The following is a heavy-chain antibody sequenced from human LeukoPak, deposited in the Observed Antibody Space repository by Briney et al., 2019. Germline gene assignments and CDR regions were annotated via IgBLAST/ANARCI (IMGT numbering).Heavy chain of an antibody. D-gene: IGHD2-2*01. CDR1: GFTFSSYG. V-gene: IGHV3-30*02. CDR2: IRYDGSNK. CDR3: AKALAHQLLSYYYYMDV. Sequence: GGSLRLSXAASGFTFSSYGMHWVRQAPGKGLEWVAFIRYDGSNKYYADSVKGRFTISRDNSKNTLYLQMNSLRAEDTAVYYCAKALAHQLLSYYYYMDVWGKGTTVTVSS. J-gene: IGHJ6*03.